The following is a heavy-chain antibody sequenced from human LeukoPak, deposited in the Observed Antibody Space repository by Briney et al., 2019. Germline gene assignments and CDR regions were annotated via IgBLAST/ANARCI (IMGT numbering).Heavy chain of an antibody. CDR3: ARGGDAAPFDY. CDR1: GGSISSGSYY. D-gene: IGHD5-12*01. Sequence: KPSQTLSLTCTVSGGSISSGSYYWSWIRQPAGKGLEWIGRIYSSGSTNYNPSLKSRVAISGDTFKNQFSLRLGSVTAADTAVYYCARGGDAAPFDYWGLGTQVTVSS. CDR2: IYSSGST. V-gene: IGHV4-61*02. J-gene: IGHJ4*02.